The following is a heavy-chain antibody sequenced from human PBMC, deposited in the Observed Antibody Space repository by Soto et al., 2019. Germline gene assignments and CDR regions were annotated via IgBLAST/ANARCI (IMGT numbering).Heavy chain of an antibody. CDR2: IIPIFGTP. CDR3: ARDPRPRVGNWDTDVWLDS. D-gene: IGHD1-1*01. J-gene: IGHJ5*02. V-gene: IGHV1-69*06. CDR1: GGSFTSYA. Sequence: QVQLVQSGAEVKKPGSSVKVSCKASGGSFTSYAFGWVRQAPGQGLEWVGGIIPIFGTPNYAQKFQGRVTISADRSTSTAYLDLSGLTSEDTAVYFCARDPRPRVGNWDTDVWLDSWGQGPRVIVSS.